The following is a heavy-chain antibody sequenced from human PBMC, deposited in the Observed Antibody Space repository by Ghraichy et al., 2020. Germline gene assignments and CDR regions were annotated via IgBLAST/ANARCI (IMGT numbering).Heavy chain of an antibody. V-gene: IGHV1-24*01. CDR3: ATATRPYYDFWSGPL. Sequence: ASVKVSCKVSGYTLTELSMHWVRRAPGKGLEWMGGFDPEDGETIYAQKFQGRVTMTEDTSTDTAYMELSSLRSEDTAVYYCATATRPYYDFWSGPLWGQGTMVTVSS. CDR1: GYTLTELS. CDR2: FDPEDGET. J-gene: IGHJ3*01. D-gene: IGHD3-3*01.